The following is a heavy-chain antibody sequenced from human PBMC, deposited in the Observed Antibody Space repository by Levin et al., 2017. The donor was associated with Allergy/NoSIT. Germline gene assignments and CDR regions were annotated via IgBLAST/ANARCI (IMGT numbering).Heavy chain of an antibody. Sequence: PGGSLRLSCAASGFSLSTYAMYWVRQAPGKGLEWVAVMSYEGSNKYYAQAVKGRFTISKDNSRNTLYLQMNSLRSGDTGVYYCARDLGSGSDHWGQGTLVSVSS. J-gene: IGHJ4*02. CDR1: GFSLSTYA. CDR2: MSYEGSNK. D-gene: IGHD3-10*01. V-gene: IGHV3-30-3*01. CDR3: ARDLGSGSDH.